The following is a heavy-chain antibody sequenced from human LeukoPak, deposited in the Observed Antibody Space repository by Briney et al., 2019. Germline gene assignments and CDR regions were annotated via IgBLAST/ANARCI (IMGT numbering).Heavy chain of an antibody. D-gene: IGHD5-18*01. CDR1: GSTFDDYS. Sequence: GGSLRLSCAASGSTFDDYSIHWVRQAPGKGLEWVSLITWDGGSTYYADFVKGRFTISRDNSKNSLYLQMNSLRTEDTALYYCAKGRARGYTYGSPPPFDYWGQGTLVTISS. J-gene: IGHJ4*02. CDR2: ITWDGGST. V-gene: IGHV3-43*01. CDR3: AKGRARGYTYGSPPPFDY.